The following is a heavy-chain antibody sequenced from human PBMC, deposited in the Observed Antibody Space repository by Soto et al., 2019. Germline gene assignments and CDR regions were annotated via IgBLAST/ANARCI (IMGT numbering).Heavy chain of an antibody. V-gene: IGHV1-2*02. Sequence: ASVKVSCKASRSTFTNFYLHWVRQAPGQRPEWMGWINNGGGTIYAQKFQGRLTMTRDTSITTAYMELNSLRAEDTAVYYCAKDPVVRPLIFDYWGQGTLVTV. CDR3: AKDPVVRPLIFDY. D-gene: IGHD2-21*01. J-gene: IGHJ4*02. CDR2: INNGGGT. CDR1: RSTFTNFY.